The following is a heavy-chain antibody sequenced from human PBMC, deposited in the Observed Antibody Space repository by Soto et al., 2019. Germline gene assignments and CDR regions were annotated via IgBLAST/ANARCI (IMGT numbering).Heavy chain of an antibody. D-gene: IGHD3-3*01. CDR3: AAGAIFGVVPLDY. V-gene: IGHV4-30-2*01. CDR1: GGSISSGGYS. J-gene: IGHJ4*02. Sequence: QLQLQESGSGLVKPSQTLSLTCAVSGGSISSGGYSWSWIRQPPGKGLEWIGYIYHSGSTYYNPSLKSRGAISVDRSKNQFSLKLSSVTAADTAVYYCAAGAIFGVVPLDYWGQGTLVTVSS. CDR2: IYHSGST.